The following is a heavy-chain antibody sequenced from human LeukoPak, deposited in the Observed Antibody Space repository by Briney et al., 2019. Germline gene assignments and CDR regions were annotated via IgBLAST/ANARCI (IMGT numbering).Heavy chain of an antibody. J-gene: IGHJ6*02. Sequence: GRSLRLSCAASGFTFSSYWMSWVRQAPGKGLEWVANIKQDGSEKYYVDSVKGRFTISRDNAKNSLYLQMNSLRAEDTAVYYCAHLLRDSSGYYRSSKYYYGMDVWGQGTTVTVSS. V-gene: IGHV3-7*01. D-gene: IGHD3-22*01. CDR1: GFTFSSYW. CDR2: IKQDGSEK. CDR3: AHLLRDSSGYYRSSKYYYGMDV.